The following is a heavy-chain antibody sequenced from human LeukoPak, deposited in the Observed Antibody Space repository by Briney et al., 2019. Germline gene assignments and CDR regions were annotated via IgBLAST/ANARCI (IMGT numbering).Heavy chain of an antibody. D-gene: IGHD6-6*01. Sequence: ASVKVSCKASGYTFTGYYMHWVRQAPGQGLEWMGWINPNSGGTNYAQKFQGRVTMTRGTSISTAYMELSRLRSDDTAVYYCAREESYSSSSAIDYWGQGTLVTVSS. J-gene: IGHJ4*02. CDR2: INPNSGGT. CDR1: GYTFTGYY. CDR3: AREESYSSSSAIDY. V-gene: IGHV1-2*02.